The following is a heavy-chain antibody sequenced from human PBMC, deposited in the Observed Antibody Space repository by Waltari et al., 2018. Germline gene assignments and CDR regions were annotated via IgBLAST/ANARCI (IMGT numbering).Heavy chain of an antibody. Sequence: QVQLQESGPGLVKPSETLSLTCTVSGGSIRRYYWSWNRQPAGKGLEWIGRIYTSGGTNYNPSLKSRVTMSVDTSKNQFSLKLSSVTAADTAVYYCAGDFWSGYGTPYWGQGTLVTVSS. V-gene: IGHV4-4*07. J-gene: IGHJ4*02. D-gene: IGHD3-3*01. CDR1: GGSIRRYY. CDR3: AGDFWSGYGTPY. CDR2: IYTSGGT.